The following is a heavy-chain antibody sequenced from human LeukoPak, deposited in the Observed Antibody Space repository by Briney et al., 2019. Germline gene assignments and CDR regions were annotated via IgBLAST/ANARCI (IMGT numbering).Heavy chain of an antibody. J-gene: IGHJ3*02. CDR2: IYYSGST. CDR3: AGAHCGGDCYSGRAFDI. Sequence: SETLSLTCTVSGVSISSYYWSWIRQPPGKGLEWIGYIYYSGSTNYNPSLKSRVTISVDTSKNQFSLKLSSVTAADTAVYYCAGAHCGGDCYSGRAFDIWGQGTMVTVSS. D-gene: IGHD2-21*02. V-gene: IGHV4-59*12. CDR1: GVSISSYY.